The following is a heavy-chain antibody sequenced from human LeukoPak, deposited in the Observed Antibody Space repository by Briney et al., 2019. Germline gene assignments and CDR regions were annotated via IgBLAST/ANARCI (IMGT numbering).Heavy chain of an antibody. D-gene: IGHD3-10*01. Sequence: SETLSLTCSVYGGSFSAYYWIWIRQSPEMGLQWIGEISHSGSTNYNPSLRSRLTMSVDTSKHQFSLKLSSVTAADSAIYYCARVPYYYGSGSYYNGVVYWGQGTLVTVSS. J-gene: IGHJ4*02. CDR3: ARVPYYYGSGSYYNGVVY. V-gene: IGHV4-34*01. CDR1: GGSFSAYY. CDR2: ISHSGST.